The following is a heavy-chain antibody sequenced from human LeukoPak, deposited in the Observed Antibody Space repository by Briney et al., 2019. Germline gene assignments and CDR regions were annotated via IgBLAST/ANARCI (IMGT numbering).Heavy chain of an antibody. CDR1: GGSISSYY. V-gene: IGHV4-59*01. CDR2: IYYSGST. CDR3: ARVRTTPTYRFDP. D-gene: IGHD4-17*01. J-gene: IGHJ5*02. Sequence: PSETLSLTCTVSGGSISSYYWSWIRQPPGKGLEWIGYIYYSGSTNYNPSLKSRVTISVDTSKNQFSLKLSSVTAADTAVYYCARVRTTPTYRFDPWGQGTLVTVSS.